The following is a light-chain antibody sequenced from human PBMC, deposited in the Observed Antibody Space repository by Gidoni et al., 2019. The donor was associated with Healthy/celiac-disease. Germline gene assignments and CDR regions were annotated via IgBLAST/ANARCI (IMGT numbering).Light chain of an antibody. Sequence: DIVMTQSPDPLAASLGERAPINCKSSQSVLYSSNNKNYLAWYQQKPGQPPKLLIYWASTRESGVPDRFSGSGSGTDFTLTISSLQAEDVAVYYCQQYYSTPYSFGQGTKLEIK. CDR2: WAS. J-gene: IGKJ2*03. CDR1: QSVLYSSNNKNY. CDR3: QQYYSTPYS. V-gene: IGKV4-1*01.